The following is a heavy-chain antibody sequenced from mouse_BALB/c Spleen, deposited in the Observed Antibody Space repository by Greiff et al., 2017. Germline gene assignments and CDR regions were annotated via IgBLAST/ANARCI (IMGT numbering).Heavy chain of an antibody. D-gene: IGHD1-1*01. CDR2: IYPGSGST. CDR3: ARYYVGSSYGFAY. Sequence: VQRVESGPELVKPGASVKMSCKASGYTFTDYVISWVKQRTGQGLEWIGEIYPGSGSTYYNEKFKGKATLTADKSSNTAYMQLSSLTSEDSAVYFCARYYVGSSYGFAYWGQGTLVTVSA. J-gene: IGHJ3*01. V-gene: IGHV1-77*01. CDR1: GYTFTDYV.